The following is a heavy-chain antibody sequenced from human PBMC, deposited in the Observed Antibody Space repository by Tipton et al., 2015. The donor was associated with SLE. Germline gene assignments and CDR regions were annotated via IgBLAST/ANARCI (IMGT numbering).Heavy chain of an antibody. CDR1: GGSFSGYY. CDR2: INHSGST. CDR3: ARGLYDILTGYCLVY. D-gene: IGHD3-9*01. Sequence: TLSLTCAVYGGSFSGYYWSWIRQPPGKGLEWIGEINHSGSTNYNPSLKSRVTISVDTSKNQFSLKLSSVTAADTAVYYCARGLYDILTGYCLVYWGEGPLVTVPS. J-gene: IGHJ4*02. V-gene: IGHV4-34*01.